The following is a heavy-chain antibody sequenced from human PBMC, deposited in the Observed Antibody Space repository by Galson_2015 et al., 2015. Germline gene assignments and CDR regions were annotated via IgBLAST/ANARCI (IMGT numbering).Heavy chain of an antibody. D-gene: IGHD3-3*02. CDR1: GFTFSTYS. CDR3: ISRVLDY. Sequence: SLRLSCAASGFTFSTYSMNWVRQAPGKGLEWISYISSSGSTIYSADSVKGRFTISRDNAKNSLYLQLNSLRDEDTAVYYCISRVLDYWGQGTLVTVSS. V-gene: IGHV3-48*02. CDR2: ISSSGSTI. J-gene: IGHJ4*02.